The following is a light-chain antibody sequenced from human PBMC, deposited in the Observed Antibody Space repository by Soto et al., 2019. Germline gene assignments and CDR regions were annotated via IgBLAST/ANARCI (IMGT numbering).Light chain of an antibody. CDR2: VQA. V-gene: IGLV7-43*01. Sequence: QAVVTQEPSLTVSPGGTVTLTCASSTGAVTSGYYPNWFQQKPGQAPRALIIVQATNTPGPLPGSQAPSLGAKAALTLSGVQPEDEAEYYCLLYYGGAQVFGGGTKLTVL. CDR1: TGAVTSGYY. J-gene: IGLJ2*01. CDR3: LLYYGGAQV.